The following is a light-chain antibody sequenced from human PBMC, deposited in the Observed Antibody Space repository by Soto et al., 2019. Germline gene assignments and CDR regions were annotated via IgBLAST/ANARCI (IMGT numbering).Light chain of an antibody. CDR1: QSVSSNY. CDR3: QQYGSSPTWT. CDR2: GAS. V-gene: IGKV3-20*01. J-gene: IGKJ1*01. Sequence: ESVLTQSPGTLSLSPRERATLSCRASQSVSSNYLAWYQQKPGQAPRLLIYGASTRATGIPDRFSGSGSGTDFTLTISRLEPEDSAVYYCQQYGSSPTWTFGQGTKVEIK.